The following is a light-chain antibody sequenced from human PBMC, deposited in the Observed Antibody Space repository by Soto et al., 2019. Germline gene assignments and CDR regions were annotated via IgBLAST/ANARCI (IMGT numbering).Light chain of an antibody. V-gene: IGKV3-15*01. CDR3: QQYNNWSPWT. CDR1: QSVSSN. Sequence: EIVMTQSPTTLSVSPGERVTLSCRASQSVSSNLAWYQQKPGQAPRLLIYGASTRATGAPARFSGSRSGTEFTLPISSRQSEDLSVDYCQQYNNWSPWTFGQGTKVEIK. J-gene: IGKJ1*01. CDR2: GAS.